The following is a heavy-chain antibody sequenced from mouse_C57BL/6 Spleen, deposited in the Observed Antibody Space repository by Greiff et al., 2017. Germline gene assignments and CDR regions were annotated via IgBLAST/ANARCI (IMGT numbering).Heavy chain of an antibody. CDR2: IWSGGST. V-gene: IGHV2-2*01. D-gene: IGHD4-1*02. CDR1: GFSLTSYG. CDR3: ASPLNWDVAWFAY. J-gene: IGHJ3*01. Sequence: VKLMESGPGLVQPSQSLSITCTVSGFSLTSYGVHWVRQSPGKGLEWLGVIWSGGSTDYNAAFISRLSISKDNSKSQVFFKMNSLQADDTAIYYCASPLNWDVAWFAYWGQGTLVTVSA.